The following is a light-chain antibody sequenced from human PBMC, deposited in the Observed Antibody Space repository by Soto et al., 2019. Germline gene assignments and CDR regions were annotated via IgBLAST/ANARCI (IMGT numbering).Light chain of an antibody. CDR2: DDN. CDR1: SSNIGAGYD. V-gene: IGLV1-40*01. Sequence: QSVLTQPRSLSGAPGQSVTVSCTGSSSNIGAGYDVHWYQQLPGTGPKLLIFDDNNRPSGVPDRFSGSRSGTSASLAITALQADDEAEDYCQSNDSSRSVEALGAGTKVT. CDR3: QSNDSSRSVEA. J-gene: IGLJ1*01.